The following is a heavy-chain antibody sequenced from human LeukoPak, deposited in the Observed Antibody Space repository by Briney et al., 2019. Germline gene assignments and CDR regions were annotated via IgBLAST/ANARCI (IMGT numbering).Heavy chain of an antibody. CDR1: GFTFSSYS. V-gene: IGHV3-21*04. D-gene: IGHD6-19*01. CDR3: AKRETSGSGWYSRSPTVAEYFQH. Sequence: PGGSLRHSCSASGFTFSSYSMNWVRQAPGKGLEWVSSISSSSSYIYYADSVKGRFTISRDNSKNTLYLQMNSLRAEDTAVYYCAKRETSGSGWYSRSPTVAEYFQHWGQGTLVTVSS. CDR2: ISSSSSYI. J-gene: IGHJ1*01.